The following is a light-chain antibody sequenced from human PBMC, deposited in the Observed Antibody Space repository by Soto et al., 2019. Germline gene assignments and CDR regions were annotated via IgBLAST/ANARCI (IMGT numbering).Light chain of an antibody. J-gene: IGLJ3*02. V-gene: IGLV2-14*01. Sequence: QSALTQPASVSGSPGQTISISCTGSSSDVGGYNSVSWYQQHPGKGPKLMIYEVSNRPSGVSDRFSGSRSGNTASLTISGLQAEDESDYYCISYTSSSTWVFGGGTKLTVL. CDR3: ISYTSSSTWV. CDR2: EVS. CDR1: SSDVGGYNS.